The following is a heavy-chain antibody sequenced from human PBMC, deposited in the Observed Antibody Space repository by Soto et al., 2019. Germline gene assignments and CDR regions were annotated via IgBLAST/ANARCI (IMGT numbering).Heavy chain of an antibody. CDR2: IVVASGRT. CDR1: GFDFGSFG. V-gene: IGHV1-58*02. CDR3: SADHPHTAIGWPV. Sequence: GASVKVSCKASGFDFGSFGIQFLRQTRGRGLEWIGWIVVASGRTNYARQFQGRVAFSRDMSSTTAYMDLYDLKSDDTAVYFCSADHPHTAIGWPVWGQGTTVTVYS. J-gene: IGHJ6*02.